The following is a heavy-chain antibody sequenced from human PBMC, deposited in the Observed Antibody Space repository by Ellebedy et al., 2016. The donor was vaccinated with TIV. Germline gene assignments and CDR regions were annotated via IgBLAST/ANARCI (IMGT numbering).Heavy chain of an antibody. J-gene: IGHJ4*02. Sequence: GPSVKVSCKASGGTFSNYAVSWVRQAPGQGLEWMGGIIPFFGSTNYAQKFQGRVIITADTSTSTAYMELSSLRSDDTAVYYCAREKIVGSTNYFDYWGQGTLLTVSS. CDR2: IIPFFGST. D-gene: IGHD1-26*01. CDR3: AREKIVGSTNYFDY. CDR1: GGTFSNYA. V-gene: IGHV1-69*06.